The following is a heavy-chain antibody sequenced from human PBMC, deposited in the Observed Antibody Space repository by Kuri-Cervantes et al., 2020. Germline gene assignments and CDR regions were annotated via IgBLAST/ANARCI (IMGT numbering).Heavy chain of an antibody. Sequence: ASVKVSCKASGYTFTSYGISWVRQAPGQGLEWMGWISAYNGNTNYAQKLQGRVTMTTDTSTSTAYMELRSLRSDDTAVYYCARGYYYDSSGYAYYYYGMEVWCQGTTVTVSS. CDR1: GYTFTSYG. CDR2: ISAYNGNT. V-gene: IGHV1-18*01. CDR3: ARGYYYDSSGYAYYYYGMEV. J-gene: IGHJ6*02. D-gene: IGHD3-22*01.